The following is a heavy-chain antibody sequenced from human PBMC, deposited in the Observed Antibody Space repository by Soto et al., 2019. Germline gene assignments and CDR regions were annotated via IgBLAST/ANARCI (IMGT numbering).Heavy chain of an antibody. J-gene: IGHJ5*02. Sequence: ASVKVSCKASGYTFVTYAMCWVRQAPGQSLEWMGWINTCNGNTKYAQKFQGRVTITTDTSTSTAYMELRSLRSDDTAVYYCARVSSYSGAFDPWGQGTLVTVSS. CDR2: INTCNGNT. V-gene: IGHV1-3*04. CDR1: GYTFVTYA. D-gene: IGHD1-26*01. CDR3: ARVSSYSGAFDP.